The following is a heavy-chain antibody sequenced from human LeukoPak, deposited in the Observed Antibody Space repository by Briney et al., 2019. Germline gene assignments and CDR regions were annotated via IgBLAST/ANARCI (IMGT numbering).Heavy chain of an antibody. D-gene: IGHD3-10*01. V-gene: IGHV3-30*02. CDR3: AKAVTGSGFEGPDYYYMDV. CDR1: GFTFSSYG. CDR2: IRYGGSDK. Sequence: GGSLRLSCTASGFTFSSYGMYWVRQAPGKGLEWLAFIRYGGSDKYYADSVKGRFTISRDNSKNTLSLQMNSLRSEDTAVYYCAKAVTGSGFEGPDYYYMDVWGKGTTVTVSS. J-gene: IGHJ6*03.